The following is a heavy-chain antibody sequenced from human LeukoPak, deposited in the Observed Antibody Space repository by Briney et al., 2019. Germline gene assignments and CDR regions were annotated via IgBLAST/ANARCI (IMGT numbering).Heavy chain of an antibody. V-gene: IGHV3-30*12. CDR1: GFTFSSYG. J-gene: IGHJ3*02. Sequence: GGSLRLSCAASGFTFSSYGMHWVRQAPGKGLEWVAVISFDGSKDYYADSVKGRFTISRDNSKNTLYLQMNSLRAEDTAVYYCAREPPPKYGSGAFDIWGQGTMVTVSS. CDR3: AREPPPKYGSGAFDI. D-gene: IGHD3-10*01. CDR2: ISFDGSKD.